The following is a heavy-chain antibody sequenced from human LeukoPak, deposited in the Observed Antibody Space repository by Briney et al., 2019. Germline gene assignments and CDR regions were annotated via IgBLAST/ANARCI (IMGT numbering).Heavy chain of an antibody. CDR1: GYSITSAYY. J-gene: IGHJ5*02. D-gene: IGHD2-15*01. CDR2: YYHDGST. V-gene: IGHV4-38-2*01. Sequence: SETLSLTCAVSGYSITSAYYWGWIRPPPGKGLEWIGIYYHDGSTYYNPSLKSRVTISVETSKNQFSLRLNSVTAADTAVYYCARDGYCSGGSCLALNWFDHWGQGTLVAVSS. CDR3: ARDGYCSGGSCLALNWFDH.